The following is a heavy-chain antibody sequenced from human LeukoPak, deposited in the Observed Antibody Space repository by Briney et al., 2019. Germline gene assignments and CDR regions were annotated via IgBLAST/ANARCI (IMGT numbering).Heavy chain of an antibody. CDR1: CGSITGYH. CDR2: IYSSETT. J-gene: IGHJ3*02. V-gene: IGHV4-4*08. CDR3: ASRNDFHI. Sequence: SETLSLTCTVSCGSITGYHWSWIRQPPGKGLEWIGYIYSSETTNYKPSLKSRVTISADTSKNQISLKLTSVTAADTAIYYCASRNDFHIWGQGTMVTVSS.